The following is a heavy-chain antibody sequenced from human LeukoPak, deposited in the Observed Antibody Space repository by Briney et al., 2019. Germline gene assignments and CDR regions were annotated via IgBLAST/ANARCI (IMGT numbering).Heavy chain of an antibody. V-gene: IGHV3-23*01. D-gene: IGHD3-10*01. J-gene: IGHJ4*02. CDR3: AKDGVLWFGELAYFDY. Sequence: GGSLRLSCAASGFTFSSYAMSWVRQAPGKGLEWVSAISGSGGSTYYADSVKGRFTISRDNSKNTLYLQMNSLRAEDTAVYYCAKDGVLWFGELAYFDYWGQGTLVTVSS. CDR2: ISGSGGST. CDR1: GFTFSSYA.